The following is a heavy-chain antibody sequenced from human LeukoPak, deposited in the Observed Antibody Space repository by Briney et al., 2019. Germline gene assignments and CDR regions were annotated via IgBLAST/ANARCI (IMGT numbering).Heavy chain of an antibody. CDR2: ISISSSYI. CDR1: GFTFSSHS. D-gene: IGHD3-10*01. J-gene: IGHJ6*04. V-gene: IGHV3-21*01. CDR3: ARDRRAYYGSGSYRYYYGMDV. Sequence: GGSLRLSCAASGFTFSSHSMNWVRQAPGKGLEWVSSISISSSYIYYADSVKGRFTISRDNAKNSLYLQMNSLRAEDTAVYYCARDRRAYYGSGSYRYYYGMDVWGKGTTVTVSS.